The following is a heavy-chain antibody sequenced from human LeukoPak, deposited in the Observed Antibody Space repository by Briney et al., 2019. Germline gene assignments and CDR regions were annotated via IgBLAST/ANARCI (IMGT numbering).Heavy chain of an antibody. J-gene: IGHJ3*02. CDR3: ARVQGITMIVVVPVAFDI. CDR2: INHSGST. CDR1: GGSFSGYY. D-gene: IGHD3-22*01. Sequence: KSSETLSLTCAVYGGSFSGYYWSWIRQPPGKRLEWIGEINHSGSTNYNPSLKSRVTISVDTSKNQFSLKLSSVTAADTAVYYCARVQGITMIVVVPVAFDIWGQGTMVTVSS. V-gene: IGHV4-34*01.